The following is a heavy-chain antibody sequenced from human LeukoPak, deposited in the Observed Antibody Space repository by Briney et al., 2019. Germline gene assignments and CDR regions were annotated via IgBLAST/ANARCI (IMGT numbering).Heavy chain of an antibody. J-gene: IGHJ4*02. Sequence: SETLSLTCTVSGGSISSGGYYWSWIRQHPGKGLEWIGYIYYSGSTYYNPSLKSRVTISVDTSKNQFSLKLSSVTAADTAVYYCARYSSSLSFDYWGQGTLVTVS. CDR2: IYYSGST. CDR1: GGSISSGGYY. D-gene: IGHD6-6*01. V-gene: IGHV4-31*03. CDR3: ARYSSSLSFDY.